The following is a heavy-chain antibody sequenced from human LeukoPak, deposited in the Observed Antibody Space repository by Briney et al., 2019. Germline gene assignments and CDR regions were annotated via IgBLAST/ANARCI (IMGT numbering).Heavy chain of an antibody. J-gene: IGHJ4*02. V-gene: IGHV3-74*01. CDR2: ISPDGSTT. D-gene: IGHD3-16*01. CDR1: GFAVSNYW. Sequence: PGGSLRLSCAGSGFAVSNYWMHWVRQVPGKGLVWVSRISPDGSTTLYADSVNGRFTTSRDNTKNTLHLQMNNLRAGETAVYSCARVNVCPRCHFDYWGQGTLVIVSS. CDR3: ARVNVCPRCHFDY.